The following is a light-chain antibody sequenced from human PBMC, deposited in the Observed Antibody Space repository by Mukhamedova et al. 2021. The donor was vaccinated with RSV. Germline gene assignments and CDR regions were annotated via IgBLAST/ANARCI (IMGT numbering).Light chain of an antibody. CDR2: WAS. V-gene: IGKV4-1*01. J-gene: IGKJ1*01. CDR1: QSLLYSSNNRNY. Sequence: SQSLLYSSNNRNYLAWYQQRPGQPPKLPIYWASTRESGVPDRFSGSGSGTDFTLTISSLQAEDVAVYYCQQYYTTPVTFGQGTKV. CDR3: QQYYTTPVT.